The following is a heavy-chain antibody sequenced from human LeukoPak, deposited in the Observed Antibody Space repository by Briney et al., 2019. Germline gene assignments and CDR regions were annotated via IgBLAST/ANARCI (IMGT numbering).Heavy chain of an antibody. J-gene: IGHJ4*02. CDR3: ARASYGQSLTTNDY. CDR2: IYTSGST. Sequence: NPSETLSLTCTVSGGSISSYYWSWIRQPAGKGLEWIGRIYTSGSTNYNPSLKSRVTMSVDTSKNQFSLKLSSVTAADTAVYYCARASYGQSLTTNDYWGQGTLVTVSS. V-gene: IGHV4-4*07. D-gene: IGHD6-19*01. CDR1: GGSISSYY.